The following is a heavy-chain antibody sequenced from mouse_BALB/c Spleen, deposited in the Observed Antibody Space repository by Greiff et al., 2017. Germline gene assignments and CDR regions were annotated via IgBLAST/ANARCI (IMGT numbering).Heavy chain of an antibody. CDR3: AREVDGNYYYAMDY. J-gene: IGHJ4*01. Sequence: VQLKESGAELVKPGASVKLSCTASGFNIKDTYMHWVKQRPEQGLEWIGRIDPANGNTKYDPKFQGKATITADTSSNTAYLQLSSLTSEDTAVYYCAREVDGNYYYAMDYWGQGTSVTVSS. V-gene: IGHV14-3*02. CDR1: GFNIKDTY. D-gene: IGHD2-1*01. CDR2: IDPANGNT.